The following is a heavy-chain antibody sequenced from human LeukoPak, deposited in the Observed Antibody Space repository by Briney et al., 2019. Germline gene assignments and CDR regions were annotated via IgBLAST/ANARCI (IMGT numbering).Heavy chain of an antibody. CDR3: ASRIAVSKFDY. V-gene: IGHV4-39*07. CDR2: IYYTGST. Sequence: PSETLPLTCTVYGGSISSTGYYWGWIRQPPGKGLEWLGNIYYTGSTYYNPSLKSRVTISVDTSKNQFSLRLSSVTAADTAVYYCASRIAVSKFDYWGQGTLVTVSS. CDR1: GGSISSTGYY. J-gene: IGHJ4*02. D-gene: IGHD6-19*01.